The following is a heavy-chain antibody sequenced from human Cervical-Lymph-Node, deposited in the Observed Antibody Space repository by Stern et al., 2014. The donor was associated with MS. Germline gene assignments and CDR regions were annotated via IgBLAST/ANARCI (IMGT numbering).Heavy chain of an antibody. J-gene: IGHJ5*02. CDR1: GG. CDR3: ARGAGDNWFDP. V-gene: IGHV1-69*06. CDR2: IIPFVGTGTV. D-gene: IGHD3-10*01. Sequence: VQLVESGADVKKPGSSVRVSCKASGGISWLRQAPGQGLEWMGGIIPFVGTGTVNYAQNFQGRLTLISDTSTTTTYMALSSLRFDDTAVYYWARGAGDNWFDPWGQGTLVSVSS.